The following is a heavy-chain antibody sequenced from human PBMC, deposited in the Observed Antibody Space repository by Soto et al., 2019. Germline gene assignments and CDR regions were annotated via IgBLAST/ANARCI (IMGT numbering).Heavy chain of an antibody. CDR2: IYYSGST. Sequence: TLSLPCTVSGGSLSSGGYYWSWIRQHPGKGLEWIGYIYYSGSTYYNPSLKSRVTISVDTSKNQFSLKLSSVTYEDTAVYYCARDQRRLSDSSGPGGLDYWGQGTLVTV. D-gene: IGHD3-22*01. CDR3: ARDQRRLSDSSGPGGLDY. CDR1: GGSLSSGGYY. V-gene: IGHV4-31*03. J-gene: IGHJ4*02.